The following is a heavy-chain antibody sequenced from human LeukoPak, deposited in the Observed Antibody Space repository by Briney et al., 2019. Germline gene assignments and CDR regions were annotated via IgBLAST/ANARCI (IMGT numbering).Heavy chain of an antibody. CDR2: ISGSGDST. CDR1: GFTFNTYA. D-gene: IGHD3-9*01. J-gene: IGHJ4*02. V-gene: IGHV3-23*01. CDR3: AKRYFGNYYFDS. Sequence: SGGSLRLSCAASGFTFNTYAMSWVRQAPGKGLEWVSAISGSGDSTYYADSVKGRFTISRDNSKNTLYLQMSSLRAEDTAVYYCAKRYFGNYYFDSWGQGTLVTVSS.